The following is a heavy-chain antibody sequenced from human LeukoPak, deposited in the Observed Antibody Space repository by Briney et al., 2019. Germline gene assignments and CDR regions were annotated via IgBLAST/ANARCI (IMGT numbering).Heavy chain of an antibody. CDR2: INTDGSTT. V-gene: IGHV3-74*01. CDR1: GITFSSYW. J-gene: IGHJ4*02. D-gene: IGHD3-22*01. Sequence: PGGSLRLSCAASGITFSSYWMHWVRQAPGKGLVWVSRINTDGSTTNYADSVKGRFTVSRDNAKSTLYLQMNSLRAEDTAVYYCGMDSTGYYDYWGQGALVTVSS. CDR3: GMDSTGYYDY.